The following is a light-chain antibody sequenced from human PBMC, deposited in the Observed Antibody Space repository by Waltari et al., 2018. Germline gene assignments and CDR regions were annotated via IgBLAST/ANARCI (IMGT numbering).Light chain of an antibody. J-gene: IGKJ1*01. CDR2: EAS. V-gene: IGKV3-20*01. CDR1: QNIGRY. CDR3: QNHERLPAT. Sequence: EIVLTQSPGTLPLSPGERAYLSCRASQNIGRYLVWYQQKPGQAPRLLIYEASRRATGIPDRFSGSGSGTDFSLTISRLEHEDFAIYYCQNHERLPATFGQGTKVEIK.